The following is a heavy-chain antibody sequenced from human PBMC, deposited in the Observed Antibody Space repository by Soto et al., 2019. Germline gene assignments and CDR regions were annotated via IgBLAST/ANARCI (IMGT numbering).Heavy chain of an antibody. CDR2: IYWDDDK. J-gene: IGHJ4*02. V-gene: IGHV2-5*02. CDR1: AFSLSTSGVG. Sequence: QITLKESGPTLVKPTQTLTLTCTFSAFSLSTSGVGVGWIRQPPGKALEWLALIYWDDDKRYSPSLKRSLTSTKDTPKSPVVLTITNMDPVDTATYYCAHRASAEHFDYWGQGTLVTVSS. CDR3: AHRASAEHFDY.